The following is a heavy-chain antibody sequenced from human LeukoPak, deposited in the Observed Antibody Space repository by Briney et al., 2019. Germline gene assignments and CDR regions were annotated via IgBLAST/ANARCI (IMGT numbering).Heavy chain of an antibody. CDR3: ARDPGYCLKGVCPDDACDI. Sequence: GGSLRLSCAASGFTFSRYGMHWVRQAPGKGLEWVALIWFDGSNKYYADSVKGRFTISRDNSKNTLYLQMNSLRAEDTAVYYCARDPGYCLKGVCPDDACDIWGQGTMVTVSS. CDR1: GFTFSRYG. CDR2: IWFDGSNK. V-gene: IGHV3-33*08. D-gene: IGHD2-15*01. J-gene: IGHJ3*02.